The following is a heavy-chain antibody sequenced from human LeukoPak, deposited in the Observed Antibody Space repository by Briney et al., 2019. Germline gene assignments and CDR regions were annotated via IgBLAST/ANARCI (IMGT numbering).Heavy chain of an antibody. Sequence: SETLSLTCTVSGGSISSSSYYWGWIRQPPGKGLEWIGSIYYSGSTYYNPSLKSRVTISVDTSKNQFSLKLSSVTAADTAVYYCARGDSSGWGTLIGYYYMDVWGKGTTVTI. V-gene: IGHV4-39*07. CDR3: ARGDSSGWGTLIGYYYMDV. CDR2: IYYSGST. D-gene: IGHD6-19*01. CDR1: GGSISSSSYY. J-gene: IGHJ6*03.